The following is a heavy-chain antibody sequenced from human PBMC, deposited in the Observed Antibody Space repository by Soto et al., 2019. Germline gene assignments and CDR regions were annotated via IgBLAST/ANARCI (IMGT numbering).Heavy chain of an antibody. J-gene: IGHJ4*02. CDR2: IYSGGYT. Sequence: EVQLVESGGGLIQPGGSLRLSCAVSGFTVSNNYMSWVRQAPGKGLEGVSVIYSGGYTAYGDSVKGRFTISRDNSKNTLYPQRNTRGPGDPAVFSCATHPGGGGYWGQGTLVTVSS. D-gene: IGHD3-10*01. CDR1: GFTVSNNY. CDR3: ATHPGGGGY. V-gene: IGHV3-53*01.